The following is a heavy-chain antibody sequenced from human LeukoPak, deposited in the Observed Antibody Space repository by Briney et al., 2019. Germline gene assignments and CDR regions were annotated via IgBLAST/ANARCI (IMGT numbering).Heavy chain of an antibody. V-gene: IGHV3-30-3*01. Sequence: GGSLRLSCAASGFTFSSYAMHWVRQAPGKGLEWVAVISYDGSNKYYADSVKGRFTISRDNSKNTLYLQMNSLRAEDTAVYYCARGGQWELRVSWFDPWGQGTLVTVSS. CDR3: ARGGQWELRVSWFDP. CDR2: ISYDGSNK. D-gene: IGHD1-26*01. J-gene: IGHJ5*02. CDR1: GFTFSSYA.